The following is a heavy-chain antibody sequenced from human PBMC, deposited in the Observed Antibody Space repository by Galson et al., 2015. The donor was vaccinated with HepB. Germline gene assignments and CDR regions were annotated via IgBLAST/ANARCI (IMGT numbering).Heavy chain of an antibody. CDR1: DYSFTSYW. CDR3: ATPRGGGGADDGFDF. J-gene: IGHJ3*01. Sequence: QSGAEVKKPGESLKISCKVSDYSFTSYWIGWVRQMPGKGLEWMGIIYAGDSDTRYNPSFQGQVIISVDKSVTTAYLQWSSLKTSDTAMYYCATPRGGGGADDGFDFWGQGTMVTVSS. D-gene: IGHD3-16*01. CDR2: IYAGDSDT. V-gene: IGHV5-51*01.